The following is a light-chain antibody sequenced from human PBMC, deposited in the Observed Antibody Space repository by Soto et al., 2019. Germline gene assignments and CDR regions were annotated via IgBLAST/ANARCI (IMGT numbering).Light chain of an antibody. Sequence: QSVLTQPPSVSGAPGQRVTISCTGSSSNIGTGYDIHWYQQVPGRAPKLLIYDNINRPSGVPDRFSGSKSGTSASLAITGLQAEDEADYYGQSYDSSLSGPVVFGGGTKLTVL. J-gene: IGLJ2*01. CDR2: DNI. CDR1: SSNIGTGYD. V-gene: IGLV1-40*01. CDR3: QSYDSSLSGPVV.